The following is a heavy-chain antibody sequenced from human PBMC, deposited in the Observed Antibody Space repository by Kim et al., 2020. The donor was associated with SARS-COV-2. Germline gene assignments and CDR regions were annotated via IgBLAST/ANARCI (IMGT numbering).Heavy chain of an antibody. V-gene: IGHV1-3*01. D-gene: IGHD3-3*01. J-gene: IGHJ4*02. CDR3: ARVWSGYYTWDY. Sequence: KYSQKFQGRVTITRDTSASTAYMELSSLRSEDTAVYYCARVWSGYYTWDYWGQGTLVTVSS.